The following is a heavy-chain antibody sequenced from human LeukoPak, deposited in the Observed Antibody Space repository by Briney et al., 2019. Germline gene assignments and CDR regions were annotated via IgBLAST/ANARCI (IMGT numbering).Heavy chain of an antibody. D-gene: IGHD4-17*01. CDR2: IIPIFGTA. CDR3: ARDLTYGDRDLGY. Sequence: ASVKVSCKASGGTFSSYAISWVRQAPGQGLEWMGGIIPIFGTANYAQKFQGRVTITADESTSTAYMELSSLRSEDTAVYYCARDLTYGDRDLGYWGQGTLVTVSS. CDR1: GGTFSSYA. J-gene: IGHJ4*02. V-gene: IGHV1-69*01.